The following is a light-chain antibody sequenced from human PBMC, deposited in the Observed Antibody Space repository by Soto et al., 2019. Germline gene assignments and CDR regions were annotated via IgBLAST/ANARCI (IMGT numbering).Light chain of an antibody. Sequence: IHMTQSASSLSASVEHRVIIPRRASQSISNHLNWYQQKQGKAPKLMIFAASSLQSGVPSRFSGSRSGPDFTLTISSLQTADFATYYCQQRYSSPPTFGQGTKVDI. CDR3: QQRYSSPPT. V-gene: IGKV1-39*01. CDR1: QSISNH. CDR2: AAS. J-gene: IGKJ1*01.